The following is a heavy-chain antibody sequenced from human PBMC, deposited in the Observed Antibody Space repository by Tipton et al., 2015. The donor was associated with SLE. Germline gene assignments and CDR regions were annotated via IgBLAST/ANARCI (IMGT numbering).Heavy chain of an antibody. Sequence: TLSLTCTVSGGSISGYNWIWIRQPPGKGLEWIGYISDDGGTNYNPSLKSRVTISVDLAKNQFSLRLTSVTAADTAVYYCARGMLTWRGAIIGVDVWGQGTTVNVSS. D-gene: IGHD2-8*01. V-gene: IGHV4-59*12. CDR2: ISDDGGT. CDR1: GGSISGYN. J-gene: IGHJ6*02. CDR3: ARGMLTWRGAIIGVDV.